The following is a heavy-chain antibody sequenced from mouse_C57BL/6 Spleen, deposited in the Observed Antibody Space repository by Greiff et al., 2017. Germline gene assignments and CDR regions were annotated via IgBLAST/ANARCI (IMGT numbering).Heavy chain of an antibody. V-gene: IGHV5-17*01. Sequence: EVQLVESGGGLVKPGGSLKLSCAASGFTFSDYGMHWVRQAPGKGLEWVAYISSGISTIYYADTVKGRFTISRDNAKNTLFLQMTSLRSEDTAMYYCARRGNYYGSSYYFAYWGQGTTLTVSA. D-gene: IGHD1-1*01. J-gene: IGHJ2*01. CDR1: GFTFSDYG. CDR3: ARRGNYYGSSYYFAY. CDR2: ISSGISTI.